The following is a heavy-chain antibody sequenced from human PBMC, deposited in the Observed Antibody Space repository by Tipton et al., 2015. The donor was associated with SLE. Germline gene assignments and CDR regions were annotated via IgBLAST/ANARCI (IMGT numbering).Heavy chain of an antibody. V-gene: IGHV4-39*01. CDR2: IYYTGTT. D-gene: IGHD7-27*01. CDR3: ARLSSGTGDFEH. Sequence: LRLSCTVSGGSISSSSYYWGWIRQPPGKGLEWIGSIYYTGTTYYNPSLKSRVTISVETSKTHFSRKMSSVTAADTAMYYCARLSSGTGDFEHWGQGTLVVVSS. J-gene: IGHJ4*02. CDR1: GGSISSSSYY.